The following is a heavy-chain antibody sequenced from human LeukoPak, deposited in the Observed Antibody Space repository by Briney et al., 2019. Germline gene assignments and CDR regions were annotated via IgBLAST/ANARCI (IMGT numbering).Heavy chain of an antibody. CDR3: AKVVRCLDPDFDY. D-gene: IGHD5/OR15-5a*01. CDR1: GFTFSSDG. V-gene: IGHV3-30*18. CDR2: ISYDGSNK. Sequence: PGGSLRLSYADSGFTFSSDGMRWIRQAPGKGLEWVAVISYDGSNKYYADSVKGRFTISRDNSKNTLYLQINSLRPEDTAVYYWAKVVRCLDPDFDYGGQGTLVTVSS. J-gene: IGHJ4*02.